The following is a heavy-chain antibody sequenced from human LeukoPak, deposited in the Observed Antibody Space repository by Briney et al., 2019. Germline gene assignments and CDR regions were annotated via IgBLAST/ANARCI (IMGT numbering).Heavy chain of an antibody. CDR3: AKRTDSDYGDG. Sequence: GGSLRLSCAASGFTFSSSAMSWVRQAPGKGLEWVSAIGDKMYYADSVKGRFTISRDNSKNTLYLQMNSLRAEDTAVYYCAKRTDSDYGDGWGQGTLVTVSS. J-gene: IGHJ4*02. CDR1: GFTFSSSA. V-gene: IGHV3-23*01. CDR2: IGDKM. D-gene: IGHD2/OR15-2a*01.